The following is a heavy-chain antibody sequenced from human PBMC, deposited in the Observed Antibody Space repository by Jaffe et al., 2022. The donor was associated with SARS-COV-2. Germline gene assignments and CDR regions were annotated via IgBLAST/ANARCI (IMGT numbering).Heavy chain of an antibody. J-gene: IGHJ1*01. CDR1: GGSISSGSYY. D-gene: IGHD3-22*01. Sequence: QVQLQESGPGLVKPSQTLSLTCTVSGGSISSGSYYWSWIRQPAGKGLEWIGRIYTSGSTNYNPSLKSRVTISVDTSKNQFSLKLSSVTAADTAVYYCARDLGYDSSGYYHEYFQHWGQGTLVTVSS. V-gene: IGHV4-61*02. CDR3: ARDLGYDSSGYYHEYFQH. CDR2: IYTSGST.